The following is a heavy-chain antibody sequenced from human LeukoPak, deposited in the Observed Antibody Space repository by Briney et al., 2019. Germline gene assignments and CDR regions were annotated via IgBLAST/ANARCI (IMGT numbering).Heavy chain of an antibody. CDR1: GFTFSSYA. V-gene: IGHV3-30-3*01. CDR3: ARDNGFAHSYGYAIDDY. Sequence: QPGGSLRLSCETAGFTFSSYAMHWVRQAPGKGLEWVAVISYDGSNKYYADSVKGRFTISRDNSKNTLYLQMNSLRAEDTAVYYCARDNGFAHSYGYAIDDYWGQGTLVTVSS. CDR2: ISYDGSNK. J-gene: IGHJ4*02. D-gene: IGHD5-18*01.